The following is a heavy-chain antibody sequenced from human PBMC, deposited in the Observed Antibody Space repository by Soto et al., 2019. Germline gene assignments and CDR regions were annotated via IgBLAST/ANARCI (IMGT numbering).Heavy chain of an antibody. CDR2: ISARKGNT. CDR1: GYTFTSYG. Sequence: GASVKVSCKASGYTFTSYGISWVRQAPGQGLEWMGWISARKGNTKYAQKFQGRVTMTTDTSTSTAYMELRSLRSDDTAVYYCAREILSPDFYFHGMDVWGQGTTVTV. D-gene: IGHD2-15*01. CDR3: AREILSPDFYFHGMDV. V-gene: IGHV1-18*04. J-gene: IGHJ6*02.